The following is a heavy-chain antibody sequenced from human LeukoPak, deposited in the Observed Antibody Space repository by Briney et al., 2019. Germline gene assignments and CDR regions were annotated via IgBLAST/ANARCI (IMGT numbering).Heavy chain of an antibody. Sequence: GGSLRLSCAASGFTFNNYGMHWVRQAPGKGLKWVAFIREDGSNKYYADSVKGRFTISRDNSKNTLFLQMNSLRAEDTAVYYCAKAKTGTHTIDAFDIWGQGTMVTVSS. CDR3: AKAKTGTHTIDAFDI. CDR2: IREDGSNK. CDR1: GFTFNNYG. V-gene: IGHV3-30*02. D-gene: IGHD1-1*01. J-gene: IGHJ3*02.